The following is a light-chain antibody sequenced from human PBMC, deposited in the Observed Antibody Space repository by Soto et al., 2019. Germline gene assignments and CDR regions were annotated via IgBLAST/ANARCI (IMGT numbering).Light chain of an antibody. V-gene: IGLV1-40*01. CDR1: RSNIGAGYD. J-gene: IGLJ2*01. CDR3: QSYDSNLSGSI. CDR2: GNT. Sequence: QSVLTQPPSVSGAPGRRVTISCTGSRSNIGAGYDVHWYQQLPGTAPKLLIYGNTNRPSGVPDRFSGSNSGTSGSLAITGLQVEDEADYYCQSYDSNLSGSIFGGGTKVTVL.